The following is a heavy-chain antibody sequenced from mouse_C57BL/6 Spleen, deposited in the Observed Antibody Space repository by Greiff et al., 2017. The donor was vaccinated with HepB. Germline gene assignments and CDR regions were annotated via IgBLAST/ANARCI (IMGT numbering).Heavy chain of an antibody. J-gene: IGHJ3*01. CDR3: TRGGYYPWFAY. CDR2: ISSGGDYI. D-gene: IGHD2-3*01. CDR1: GFTFSSYA. V-gene: IGHV5-9-1*02. Sequence: EVKLMESGEGLVKPGGSLKLSCAASGFTFSSYAMSWVRQTPEKRLERVAYISSGGDYIYYADTVKGRFTISRDNARNTLYLQMSSLKSEDTAMYYCTRGGYYPWFAYWGQGTLVTVSA.